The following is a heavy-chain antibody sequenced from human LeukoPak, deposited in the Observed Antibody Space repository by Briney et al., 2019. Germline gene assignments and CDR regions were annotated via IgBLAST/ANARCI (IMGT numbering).Heavy chain of an antibody. CDR1: GYSISSGYY. D-gene: IGHD2-2*02. CDR3: ARLSGAPIRHPIYHFDY. V-gene: IGHV4-38-2*01. CDR2: IYHSGST. J-gene: IGHJ4*02. Sequence: HPSETLSLTCAVSGYSISSGYYWGWIRQPPGKGLEWIGNIYHSGSTYKNPSLKSRVTISLDTSKNQFSLSLSSLTAADTAMYYCARLSGAPIRHPIYHFDYWGQGTLVTVSS.